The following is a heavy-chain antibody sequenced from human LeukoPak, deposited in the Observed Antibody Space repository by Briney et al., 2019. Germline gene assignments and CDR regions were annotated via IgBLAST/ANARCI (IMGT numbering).Heavy chain of an antibody. Sequence: GRSLRLSCVGSGFAFHNYAMHWVRRPPGKGLEWVSAINWNSDTKAYADSVKGRFTISRDRARNSLYLQMDSLRPEDTAFYYCAKDTGGNGAYFYAMDVWGQGTSVTVS. CDR1: GFAFHNYA. CDR2: INWNSDTK. V-gene: IGHV3-9*01. D-gene: IGHD4-23*01. J-gene: IGHJ6*02. CDR3: AKDTGGNGAYFYAMDV.